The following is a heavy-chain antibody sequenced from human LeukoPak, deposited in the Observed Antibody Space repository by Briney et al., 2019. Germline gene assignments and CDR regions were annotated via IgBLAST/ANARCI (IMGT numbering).Heavy chain of an antibody. CDR1: GYTFTGYY. Sequence: ASVKVSCKASGYTFTGYYMHWVRQAPGQGLEWMGWINPNSGGTNYAQKIQGRVTMTTDTSTRTAYMELRRLRSDDTAVYYCGRDVGVSMVRGVSDYWGQGTLVTVSS. D-gene: IGHD3-10*01. V-gene: IGHV1-2*02. J-gene: IGHJ4*02. CDR3: GRDVGVSMVRGVSDY. CDR2: INPNSGGT.